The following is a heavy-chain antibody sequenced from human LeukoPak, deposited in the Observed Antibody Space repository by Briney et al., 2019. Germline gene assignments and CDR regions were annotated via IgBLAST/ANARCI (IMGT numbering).Heavy chain of an antibody. D-gene: IGHD6-19*01. CDR3: ARESAGSGPLDY. CDR2: ISGSGNST. Sequence: GGSLRLSCEASGFTFSSYAMSWVRQAPGKGLEWVSAISGSGNSTYYADSVKGRFTISRDNSKNTLYLQMNSLRAEDTAVYYCARESAGSGPLDYWGQGTLVTVSS. J-gene: IGHJ4*02. V-gene: IGHV3-23*01. CDR1: GFTFSSYA.